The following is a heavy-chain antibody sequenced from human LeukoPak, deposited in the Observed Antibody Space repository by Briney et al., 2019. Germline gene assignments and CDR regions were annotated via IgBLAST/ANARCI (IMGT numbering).Heavy chain of an antibody. CDR2: ISGSGGST. CDR1: GFTFSSYA. V-gene: IGHV3-23*01. CDR3: AKAHSSSWYGDFDY. D-gene: IGHD6-13*01. J-gene: IGHJ4*02. Sequence: GRSLRLSCAASGFTFSSYAMSWVRQAPGKGLEWVSAISGSGGSTYYADSVKGRFTISRDNSKNTLYLQMNSLRAEDTAVYYCAKAHSSSWYGDFDYWGQGTLVTVSS.